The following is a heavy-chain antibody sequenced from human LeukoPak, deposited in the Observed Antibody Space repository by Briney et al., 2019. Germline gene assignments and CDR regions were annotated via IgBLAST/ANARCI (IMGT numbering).Heavy chain of an antibody. CDR1: GFTFSSYW. V-gene: IGHV3-74*01. CDR3: ARVDPTFGRAIVNLDY. J-gene: IGHJ4*02. CDR2: INSDGGST. Sequence: PGGSLRLSCAASGFTFSSYWMHWVRQAPGKGLVWVSRINSDGGSTSYADSVKGRFTISRDNAKNTLYLQMNSLRAEDTAVYYCARVDPTFGRAIVNLDYWGQGTLVTVSS. D-gene: IGHD3-16*02.